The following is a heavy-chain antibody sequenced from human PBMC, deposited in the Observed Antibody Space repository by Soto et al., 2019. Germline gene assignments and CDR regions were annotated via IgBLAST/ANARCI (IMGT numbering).Heavy chain of an antibody. CDR1: GFTFSSYA. D-gene: IGHD2-21*02. Sequence: LRLSCAASGFTFSSYAMSWVRQAPGKGLEWVSAISGSGGSTYYADSVKGRFTISRDNSKNTLYLQMNSLRAEDTAVYYCAKGREVVTATTFDYWGQGTLVTVSS. CDR3: AKGREVVTATTFDY. CDR2: ISGSGGST. J-gene: IGHJ4*02. V-gene: IGHV3-23*01.